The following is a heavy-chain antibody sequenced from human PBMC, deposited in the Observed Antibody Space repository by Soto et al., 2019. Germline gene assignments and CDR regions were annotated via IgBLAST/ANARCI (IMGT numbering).Heavy chain of an antibody. CDR1: VGSVTSTSYY. V-gene: IGHV4-61*01. J-gene: IGHJ4*02. CDR3: ARACEHLYFDY. CDR2: MHYSGST. Sequence: SSETLSLTCTVSVGSVTSTSYYCSWIRQPPWKGLEWIGYMHYSGSTNYNPSLKSRVTISVDTSKNQFSLKLSSVTAADTAVYYCARACEHLYFDYRGQGTRVPV.